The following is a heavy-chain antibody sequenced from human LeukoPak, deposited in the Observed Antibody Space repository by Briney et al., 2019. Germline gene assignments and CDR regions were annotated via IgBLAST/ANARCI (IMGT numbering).Heavy chain of an antibody. CDR1: GGSISSGDYY. CDR3: ARGRGSLKYFQH. J-gene: IGHJ1*01. D-gene: IGHD1-26*01. Sequence: SETLSLTCTVSGGSISSGDYYWSWIRQPPGKGLEWIGYIYYSGSTYYNPSLKSRVTISVDMSKNQFSLKLSSVTAADTAVYYCARGRGSLKYFQHWGQGTLVTVSS. CDR2: IYYSGST. V-gene: IGHV4-30-4*01.